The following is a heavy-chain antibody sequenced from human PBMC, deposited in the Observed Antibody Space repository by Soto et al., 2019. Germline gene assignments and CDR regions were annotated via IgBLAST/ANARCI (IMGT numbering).Heavy chain of an antibody. CDR1: GFTVSTNF. D-gene: IGHD5-18*01. CDR3: ARAKMQLWPNYYDDGLDV. J-gene: IGHJ6*02. V-gene: IGHV3-66*01. CDR2: IYSGGST. Sequence: SGGSLRLSCAASGFTVSTNFVTWVRQAPGKGLEWVSVIYSGGSTFYADSVKGRFTITRDNSENTLYFQMNSLRAEDTAVYYCARAKMQLWPNYYDDGLDVWGQGTTVTVSS.